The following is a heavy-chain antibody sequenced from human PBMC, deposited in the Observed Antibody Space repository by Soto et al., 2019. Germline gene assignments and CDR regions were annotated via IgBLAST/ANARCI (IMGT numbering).Heavy chain of an antibody. D-gene: IGHD6-6*01. V-gene: IGHV4-59*01. CDR1: GGSISSYY. CDR3: ARDLSYSSSKWLYGMDV. CDR2: IYYSGST. Sequence: SETMPLTSTVSGGSISSYYWRWIRQPPGKGLEWMGYIYYSGSTNYNPSLTGRGTVSVDTCKNQSSLKLSSVTAADTAVYYCARDLSYSSSKWLYGMDVRGQGTTVTVSS. J-gene: IGHJ6*02.